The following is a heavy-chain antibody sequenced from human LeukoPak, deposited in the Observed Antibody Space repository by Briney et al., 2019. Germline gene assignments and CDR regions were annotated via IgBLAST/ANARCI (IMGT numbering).Heavy chain of an antibody. Sequence: GGSLRLSCVASGFTFSSYWMTWVRQAPGKGLEWVSAISGSGGSTYYADSVKGRFTISRDNSKNTLYLQMNSLRAEDTAVYYCAKYAYGGNSAYFDYWGQGTLVTVSS. CDR1: GFTFSSYW. V-gene: IGHV3-23*01. J-gene: IGHJ4*02. CDR3: AKYAYGGNSAYFDY. CDR2: ISGSGGST. D-gene: IGHD4-23*01.